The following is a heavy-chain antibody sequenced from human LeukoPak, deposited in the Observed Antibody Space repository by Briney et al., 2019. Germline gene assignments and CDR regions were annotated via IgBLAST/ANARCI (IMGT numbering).Heavy chain of an antibody. J-gene: IGHJ4*02. D-gene: IGHD2-15*01. CDR2: ISDSGGST. CDR1: GSTFSNYA. CDR3: ARSAGRFGSGGSCYDY. Sequence: GGPLRLSCAASGSTFSNYAMHWVRQAPGKGLEYVSAISDSGGSTYYANSVKGRFTISRDNSKNTLYLQMGSLRAEDMAMYYCARSAGRFGSGGSCYDYWGQGTLVTVSS. V-gene: IGHV3-64*01.